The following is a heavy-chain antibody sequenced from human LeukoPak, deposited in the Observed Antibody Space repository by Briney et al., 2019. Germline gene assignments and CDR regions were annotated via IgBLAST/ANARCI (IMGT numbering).Heavy chain of an antibody. CDR2: IYYSGST. J-gene: IGHJ4*02. Sequence: PSETLSLTCTVSGDSISSGGYYWSWIRQHPGKGLEWIGYIYYSGSTYYNPSLKSRVTISVDTSKNQFSLKLSSVTAADTAVYYCARDRSSGPFDYWGQGTLVTVSS. CDR3: ARDRSSGPFDY. CDR1: GDSISSGGYY. D-gene: IGHD3-22*01. V-gene: IGHV4-31*03.